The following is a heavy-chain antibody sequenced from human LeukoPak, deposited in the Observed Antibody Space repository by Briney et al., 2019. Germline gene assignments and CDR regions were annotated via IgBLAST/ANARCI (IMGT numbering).Heavy chain of an antibody. V-gene: IGHV4-59*01. CDR3: ARDGYCSGGSCYIGSDAFDI. D-gene: IGHD2-15*01. Sequence: PSETLSLTCTVSGGSISSYYWSWIRQPPGKGLEWIGYIYYSGSTNYNPSLKSRVTISVDTSKNQFSLKLSSATAADTAVYYCARDGYCSGGSCYIGSDAFDIWGQGTMVTVSS. CDR1: GGSISSYY. J-gene: IGHJ3*02. CDR2: IYYSGST.